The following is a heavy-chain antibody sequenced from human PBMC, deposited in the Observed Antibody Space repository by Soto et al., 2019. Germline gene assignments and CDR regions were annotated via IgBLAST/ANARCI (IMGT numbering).Heavy chain of an antibody. CDR3: ARESYSSSWYRGVYYYYYYMDV. D-gene: IGHD6-13*01. CDR2: IKQDGSEK. J-gene: IGHJ6*03. V-gene: IGHV3-7*01. Sequence: EVQLVESGGGLVQPGGSLRLSCAASGFTFSSYWMSWVRQAPGKGLEWVANIKQDGSEKYYVDSVKGRFTISRDNAKNSLYLQMNRLRAEDTAVYYCARESYSSSWYRGVYYYYYYMDVWGKGTTVTVSS. CDR1: GFTFSSYW.